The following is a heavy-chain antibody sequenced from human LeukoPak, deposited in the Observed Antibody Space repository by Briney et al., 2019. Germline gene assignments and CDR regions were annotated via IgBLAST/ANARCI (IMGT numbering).Heavy chain of an antibody. D-gene: IGHD2-15*01. CDR3: ARTLRDAGMGYCSGGSCYRAPWYFDL. V-gene: IGHV4-59*08. CDR1: GGSISSYY. CDR2: IYYSGST. J-gene: IGHJ2*01. Sequence: PSETLSLTCTVSGGSISSYYWSWIRQPPGKGLEWIGFIYYSGSTNYNPSLKSRVTISVDTSKNQFSLKLSSVTAADTAVYYCARTLRDAGMGYCSGGSCYRAPWYFDLWGRGTLVTVSS.